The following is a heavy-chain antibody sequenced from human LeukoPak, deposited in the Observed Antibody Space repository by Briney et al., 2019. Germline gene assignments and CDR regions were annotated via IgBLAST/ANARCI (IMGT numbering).Heavy chain of an antibody. J-gene: IGHJ6*02. V-gene: IGHV3-7*03. CDR2: IKGDGSET. Sequence: GGSLRLSCAASGFALSVHWMTWVRQAPGKVMEWVANIKGDGSETYYVDSVKGRFTISRDNAKNSVSLQMNSLRAEDTAVYYCARGHYGMDVWGQGTTVTVSS. CDR3: ARGHYGMDV. CDR1: GFALSVHW.